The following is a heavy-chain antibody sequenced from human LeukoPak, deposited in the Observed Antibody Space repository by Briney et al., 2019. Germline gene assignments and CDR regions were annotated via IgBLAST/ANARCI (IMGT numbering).Heavy chain of an antibody. D-gene: IGHD3-16*02. CDR3: ARQHDYVWGSYRHLDV. CDR2: INPNSGGT. CDR1: GYTFTGYY. V-gene: IGHV1-2*02. J-gene: IGHJ6*04. Sequence: GASVKVSCKASGYTFTGYYMHWVRQAPGQGLEWMGWINPNSGGTNYAQKFRGRVTMTRDTSISTAYMELSRLRSDDTAVYYCARQHDYVWGSYRHLDVWGKGTTVTISS.